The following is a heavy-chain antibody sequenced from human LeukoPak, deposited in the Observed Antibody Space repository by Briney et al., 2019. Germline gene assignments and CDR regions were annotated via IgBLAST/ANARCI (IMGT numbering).Heavy chain of an antibody. J-gene: IGHJ5*02. Sequence: PSETLSLTCTVSGGSISSYYWGWIRQPPGKGLEWIGSIYYSGSTYYNPSLKSRVTISVDTSKNQVSLRLSSVTAADTSVYYCARHSSGWSTNRVSFDPWGQGTLVTVSS. CDR1: GGSISSYY. CDR3: ARHSSGWSTNRVSFDP. CDR2: IYYSGST. V-gene: IGHV4-39*01. D-gene: IGHD6-19*01.